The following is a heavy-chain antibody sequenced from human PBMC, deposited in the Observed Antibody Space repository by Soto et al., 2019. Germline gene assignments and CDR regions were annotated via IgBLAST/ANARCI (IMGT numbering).Heavy chain of an antibody. V-gene: IGHV1-69*13. CDR1: GGTFSSYA. CDR3: AREGVYCSGGSCYSELLFDY. D-gene: IGHD2-15*01. J-gene: IGHJ4*02. CDR2: IIPIFGTA. Sequence: GASVKVSCKASGGTFSSYAISWVRQAPGQGLGWMGGIIPIFGTANYAQKFQGRVTITADESTSTAYMELSSLRSEDTAVYYCAREGVYCSGGSCYSELLFDYWGQGTLVTVSS.